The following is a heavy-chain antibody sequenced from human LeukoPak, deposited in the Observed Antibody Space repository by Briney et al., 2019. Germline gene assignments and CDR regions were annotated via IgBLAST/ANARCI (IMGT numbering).Heavy chain of an antibody. CDR1: GFTLSSYW. Sequence: GGSLRLSCSASGFTLSSYWMHWVRQAPGKGLVWVSRINTDGSSTNYADSVKGRFTVSRDNAKNTLYLQMNSLRPEDTAVYYCARAHLSSSSTDYMDVWGKGTTVTVSS. CDR3: ARAHLSSSSTDYMDV. J-gene: IGHJ6*03. D-gene: IGHD6-6*01. V-gene: IGHV3-74*01. CDR2: INTDGSST.